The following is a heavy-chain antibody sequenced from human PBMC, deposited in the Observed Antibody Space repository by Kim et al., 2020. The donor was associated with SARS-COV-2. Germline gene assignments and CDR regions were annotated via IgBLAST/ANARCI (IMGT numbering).Heavy chain of an antibody. CDR1: GFTFSNAW. V-gene: IGHV3-15*01. J-gene: IGHJ4*02. CDR3: TTDPSDGWYVDY. Sequence: GGSLRLSCAASGFTFSNAWMSWVRQAPGKGLEWVGRIKSKTDGGTTDYAAPVKGRFTISRDDSKNTLYLQMNSLKTEDTAVYYCTTDPSDGWYVDYWGQGTLVTVSS. CDR2: IKSKTDGGTT. D-gene: IGHD6-19*01.